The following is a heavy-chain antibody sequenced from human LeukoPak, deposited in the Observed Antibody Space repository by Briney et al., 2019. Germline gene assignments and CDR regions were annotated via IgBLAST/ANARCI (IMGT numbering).Heavy chain of an antibody. CDR2: IKPDGSEK. Sequence: GGSLRLSCAASGFTFSSSWMGWVRQAPGKGLEWVANIKPDGSEKFHVDSVKGRFTLSRDNSKSSLSLQMNSLRAEDTAVYYCARYGLTAALDFWGQGTLVTVSS. V-gene: IGHV3-7*01. CDR1: GFTFSSSW. D-gene: IGHD2-21*02. J-gene: IGHJ4*02. CDR3: ARYGLTAALDF.